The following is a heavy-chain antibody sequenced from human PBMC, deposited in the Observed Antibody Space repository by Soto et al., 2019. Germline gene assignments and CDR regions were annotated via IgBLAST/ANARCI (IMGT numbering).Heavy chain of an antibody. D-gene: IGHD4-17*01. Sequence: QVQLVESGGGVVQPGRSLRLSCAASGFIFSSYAIDWVRQAPGKGLEWVAVISDDGSSKYYADSVKGRFTISRDNSKNTLYLQMNSLSAEDTAVYYCTRADLTVTLSVFDPWGQGTLVTVSS. CDR1: GFIFSSYA. CDR3: TRADLTVTLSVFDP. CDR2: ISDDGSSK. V-gene: IGHV3-30-3*01. J-gene: IGHJ5*02.